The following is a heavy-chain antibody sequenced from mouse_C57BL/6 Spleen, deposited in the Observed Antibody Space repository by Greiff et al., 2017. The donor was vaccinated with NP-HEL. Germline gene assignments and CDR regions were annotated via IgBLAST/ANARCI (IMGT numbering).Heavy chain of an antibody. Sequence: QVQLQQSGPGLVQPSQSLSITCTVSGFSLTSYGVHWVRQSPGKGLEWLGVIWRGGSTDYNAAFMSRLSITKDNSKSQVFFKMNSLQADDTAIYYCAKRGDGYDGRAMDYWGQGTSVTVSS. V-gene: IGHV2-5*01. D-gene: IGHD2-2*01. CDR1: GFSLTSYG. J-gene: IGHJ4*01. CDR2: IWRGGST. CDR3: AKRGDGYDGRAMDY.